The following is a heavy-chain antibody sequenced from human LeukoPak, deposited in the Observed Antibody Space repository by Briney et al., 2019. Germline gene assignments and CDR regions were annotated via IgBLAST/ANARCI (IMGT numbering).Heavy chain of an antibody. D-gene: IGHD3-22*01. CDR3: ARGQFRLSDFDSSGFDY. CDR1: GFTFSNYA. CDR2: ISYGGHNK. J-gene: IGHJ4*02. V-gene: IGHV3-30*04. Sequence: PGGSLRLSCVASGFTFSNYAMHWVRQAPGKGLEWVAVISYGGHNKYYADSVKGRFTISRDNSKNTLYLQMISLRAEDTAVYYCARGQFRLSDFDSSGFDYWGQGTLVTVSS.